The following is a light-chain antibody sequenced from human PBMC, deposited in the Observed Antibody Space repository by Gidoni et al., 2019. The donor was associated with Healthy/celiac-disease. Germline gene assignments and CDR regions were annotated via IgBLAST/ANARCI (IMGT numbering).Light chain of an antibody. J-gene: IGLJ3*02. CDR2: LNSDGSH. CDR1: SGHSSYA. Sequence: QLVLTQSPSASASLGASVKLTCTLSSGHSSYAIAWHQQQPEKGPRYLMKLNSDGSHSKGDGIPDRFSGSSSGAERYLTISSLQSEDEADYYCQTWGTGFWVFGGETKLTVL. CDR3: QTWGTGFWV. V-gene: IGLV4-69*01.